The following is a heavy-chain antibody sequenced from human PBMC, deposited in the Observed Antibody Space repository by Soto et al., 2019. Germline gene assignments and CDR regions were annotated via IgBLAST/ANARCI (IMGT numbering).Heavy chain of an antibody. J-gene: IGHJ5*02. Sequence: LSLTCTVSGGSISSFYWSWIRQPPGKGLEWIGYVYYSGSANYNPSLMSRVSISLDPSKKQFSLQLTSVTAADTAVYYCASGSQLYPSLFDPWGQGTLVTVSS. V-gene: IGHV4-59*01. CDR2: VYYSGSA. CDR3: ASGSQLYPSLFDP. CDR1: GGSISSFY. D-gene: IGHD1-26*01.